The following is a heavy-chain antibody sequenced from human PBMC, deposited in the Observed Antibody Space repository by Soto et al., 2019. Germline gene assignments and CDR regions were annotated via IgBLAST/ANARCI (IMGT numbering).Heavy chain of an antibody. V-gene: IGHV3-48*01. CDR1: GFTFSTYS. D-gene: IGHD1-1*01. CDR2: ISSSSSSI. J-gene: IGHJ4*02. Sequence: EVQLVESGGGLVQPGGSLRLSCAASGFTFSTYSMNWVRQAPGKGLEWVSYISSSSSSIYYADSVKGRFTISRDNAKNSLYRQMNTLRAEDTAVYYCARPPVQLDRRSQKQKFHYWGQANLVTVSS. CDR3: ARPPVQLDRRSQKQKFHY.